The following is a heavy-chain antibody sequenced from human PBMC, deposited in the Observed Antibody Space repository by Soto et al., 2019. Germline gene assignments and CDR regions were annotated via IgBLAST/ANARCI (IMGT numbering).Heavy chain of an antibody. J-gene: IGHJ4*02. D-gene: IGHD6-13*01. V-gene: IGHV3-11*01. CDR3: ARLYSSSWDFDY. CDR1: GFTFSDYY. CDR2: ISSSGSTI. Sequence: SGGSLRLSCAASGFTFSDYYMSWIRQAPGKGLEWVSYISSSGSTIYYADSVKGRFTISRDNAKNSLYLQMNSLRAEDTAVYYCARLYSSSWDFDYWGQGTLVTVSS.